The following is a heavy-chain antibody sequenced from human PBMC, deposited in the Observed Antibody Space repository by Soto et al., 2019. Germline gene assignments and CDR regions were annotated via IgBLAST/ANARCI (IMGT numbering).Heavy chain of an antibody. J-gene: IGHJ4*02. Sequence: PGGSLRLSCAASGFTFSSYAMSWVRQAPGKGLEWVSAISGSGGSTYYADSVKGRFTISRDNSKNTLYLQMNSLRAEDTAVYYSAKRPSRDFWSDKNYYFDYWGQGTLVTVSS. V-gene: IGHV3-23*01. CDR2: ISGSGGST. CDR3: AKRPSRDFWSDKNYYFDY. CDR1: GFTFSSYA. D-gene: IGHD3-3*01.